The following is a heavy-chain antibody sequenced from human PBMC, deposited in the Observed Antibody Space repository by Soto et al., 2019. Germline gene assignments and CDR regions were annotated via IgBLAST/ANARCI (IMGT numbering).Heavy chain of an antibody. Sequence: ASVKVSCKASGYTFTSYAMHWVRQATGQGLEWMGWMNPNSGNTGYAQKFQGRVTMTRNTSISTAYMELSSLRSEDTAVYYCARSDGPLGDYWGQGTLVTVSS. CDR3: ARSDGPLGDY. D-gene: IGHD4-17*01. CDR1: GYTFTSYA. V-gene: IGHV1-8*02. CDR2: MNPNSGNT. J-gene: IGHJ4*02.